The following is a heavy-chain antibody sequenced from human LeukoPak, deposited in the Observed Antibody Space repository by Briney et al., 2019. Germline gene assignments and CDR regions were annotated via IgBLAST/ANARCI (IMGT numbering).Heavy chain of an antibody. CDR3: ARRYCSNDVCYTDAFDI. D-gene: IGHD2-8*01. CDR2: INTGNGNT. J-gene: IGHJ3*02. Sequence: ASVKVSCKASGYTFTNYAMHWVRQAPGQRLEWLGWINTGNGNTKYSQKFQGRVTITRDTSASTAYMELSSLRSEDTAVYYCARRYCSNDVCYTDAFDIWGQGTRVTVSS. V-gene: IGHV1-3*04. CDR1: GYTFTNYA.